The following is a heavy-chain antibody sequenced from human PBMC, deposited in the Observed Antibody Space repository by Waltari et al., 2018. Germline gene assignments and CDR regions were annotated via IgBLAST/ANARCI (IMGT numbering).Heavy chain of an antibody. J-gene: IGHJ3*02. CDR3: ARDDYYGSGSYEALTVRRTVDAFDI. Sequence: QVQLVQSGAEVKKPGSSVKVSCKASGGTFSSYAISWVRPAPGQGLEWMGGIIPIFGTANYAQKFQGRVTITADESTSTAYMELSSLRSEDTAVYYCARDDYYGSGSYEALTVRRTVDAFDIWGQGTMVTVSS. CDR2: IIPIFGTA. V-gene: IGHV1-69*01. CDR1: GGTFSSYA. D-gene: IGHD3-10*01.